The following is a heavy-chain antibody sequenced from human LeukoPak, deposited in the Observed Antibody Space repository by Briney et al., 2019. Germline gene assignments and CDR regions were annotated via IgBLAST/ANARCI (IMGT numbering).Heavy chain of an antibody. V-gene: IGHV3-74*03. CDR1: GFTFSNYC. CDR2: INCDGSNA. Sequence: PAGSLRLSCAASGFTFSNYCLHWVRQAPGKGLVWVSRINCDGSNATYAHSVKGRFTISRDNAKNTLYVQMNSLRDEDTAVYECAKNVGGNLGDAFDIWGQGTMVTVSS. J-gene: IGHJ3*02. CDR3: AKNVGGNLGDAFDI. D-gene: IGHD4-23*01.